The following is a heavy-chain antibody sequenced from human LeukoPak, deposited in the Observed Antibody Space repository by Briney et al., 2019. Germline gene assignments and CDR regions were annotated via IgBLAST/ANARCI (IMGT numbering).Heavy chain of an antibody. J-gene: IGHJ6*04. CDR1: GGSFSSYY. Sequence: SETLSLTCTVSGGSFSSYYWSWIRQPPGKGLEWIGYIYYSGSTNYNPSLKSRVTISVDTSKNQFSLKLSSVTAADTAVYYCVATALRRRKDYYGMDVWGKGTTVTVSS. CDR2: IYYSGST. CDR3: VATALRRRKDYYGMDV. V-gene: IGHV4-59*01. D-gene: IGHD4-17*01.